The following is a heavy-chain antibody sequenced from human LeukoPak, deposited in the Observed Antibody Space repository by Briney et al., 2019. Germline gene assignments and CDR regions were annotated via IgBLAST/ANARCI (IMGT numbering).Heavy chain of an antibody. D-gene: IGHD3-22*01. J-gene: IGHJ4*02. V-gene: IGHV3-53*01. CDR3: ARGVVVAYYFDY. Sequence: GGSLRLSCAASGFTVSSNYMSWVRQAPGKGLEWVSVIYSGGSTYYADSVKGRFTISRDNSKNTLYLQMNSLRAEDTAVYYCARGVVVAYYFDYWGQGTLVTVSS. CDR2: IYSGGST. CDR1: GFTVSSNY.